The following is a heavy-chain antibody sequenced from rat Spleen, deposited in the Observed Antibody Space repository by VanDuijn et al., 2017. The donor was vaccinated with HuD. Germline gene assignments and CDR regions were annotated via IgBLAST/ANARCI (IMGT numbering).Heavy chain of an antibody. J-gene: IGHJ4*01. CDR2: ISWGGSST. D-gene: IGHD1-11*01. Sequence: EVKLVESGGGLVQPGRSLKLSCAASGFTFDDYGMAWVRQAPKNGLEWVASISWGGSSTYYPDNVKGRFTISRDNAKNALYLQMNNLRSEDTAIYYCTRDRRRVGVMDAWGQGASVTVSS. CDR1: GFTFDDYG. V-gene: IGHV5-36*01. CDR3: TRDRRRVGVMDA.